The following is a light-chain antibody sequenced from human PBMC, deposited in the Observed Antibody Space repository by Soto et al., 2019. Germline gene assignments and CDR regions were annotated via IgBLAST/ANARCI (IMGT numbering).Light chain of an antibody. CDR2: DAS. J-gene: IGKJ2*02. V-gene: IGKV1-13*02. Sequence: AIQLTQSPSSLSASVGDRVTITCRASQGISSALAWYQQKPGKAPNLLIYDASRLESGVPSRFSGSGSGTNFTLTISSLQPGDFATYYCQQFNSYPRTFGQGTKLEIK. CDR3: QQFNSYPRT. CDR1: QGISSA.